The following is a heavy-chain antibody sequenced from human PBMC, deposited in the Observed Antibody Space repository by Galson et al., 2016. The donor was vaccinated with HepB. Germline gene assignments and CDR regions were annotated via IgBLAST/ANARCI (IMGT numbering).Heavy chain of an antibody. CDR3: ARLTFYNYFDY. V-gene: IGHV4-31*03. CDR1: SAFISSGGYY. D-gene: IGHD2/OR15-2a*01. J-gene: IGHJ4*02. CDR2: IYFSGST. Sequence: TLSLTCTVSSAFISSGGYYWSWIRQHPGKGLEWIGHIYFSGSTTYNASLKSRLTISVDTSKNQFPLKLNPVPAADTASYYCARLTFYNYFDYWGQGTLATVSS.